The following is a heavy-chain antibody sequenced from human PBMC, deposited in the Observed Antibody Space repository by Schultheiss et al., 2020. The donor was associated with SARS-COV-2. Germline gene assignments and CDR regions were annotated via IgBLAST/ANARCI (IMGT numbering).Heavy chain of an antibody. J-gene: IGHJ4*02. Sequence: GGSLRLSCAASGFTFSNAWMNWVRQAPGKGLEWVSAISGSGGSTYYADSVKGRFTISRDNSKNTLYLQMNSLRADDTAVYYCAGGGGAPLWGQGTLVTVSS. V-gene: IGHV3-23*01. CDR2: ISGSGGST. CDR1: GFTFSNAW. CDR3: AGGGGAPL. D-gene: IGHD3-10*01.